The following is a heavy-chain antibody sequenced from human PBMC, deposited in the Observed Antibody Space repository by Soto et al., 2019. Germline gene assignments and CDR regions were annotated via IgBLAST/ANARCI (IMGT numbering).Heavy chain of an antibody. CDR1: GASLSSDAYY. CDR2: IYYSGAT. Sequence: QVQLQESGPGLVKPSQTLSLTCTVSGASLSSDAYYWSWIRQHPVKGLEWIGYIYYSGATYYNPSLESRVTISLDTHKNHFALRLSSVSAADTEVYYCARGGRRGDVFDIWGQGTMVTVSS. J-gene: IGHJ3*02. CDR3: ARGGRRGDVFDI. V-gene: IGHV4-31*03. D-gene: IGHD1-1*01.